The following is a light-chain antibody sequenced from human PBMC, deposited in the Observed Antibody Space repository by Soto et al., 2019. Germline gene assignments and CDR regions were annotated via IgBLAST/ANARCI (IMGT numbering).Light chain of an antibody. V-gene: IGLV2-11*01. CDR1: SSDVGGYNY. Sequence: QSALTQPRSVSGSPGQSVTISCTGTSSDVGGYNYVSWYQHHPGTAPKVMIYDVTKRPSGVPDRFSGSKSGNTASLTVSGLQTEDEADYYCGSHAGNSNLVFGGGTKLTVL. CDR3: GSHAGNSNLV. CDR2: DVT. J-gene: IGLJ3*02.